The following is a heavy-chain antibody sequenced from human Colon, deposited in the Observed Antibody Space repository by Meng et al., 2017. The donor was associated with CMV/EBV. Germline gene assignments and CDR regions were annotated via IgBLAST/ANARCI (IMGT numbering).Heavy chain of an antibody. CDR1: GYPFTGYY. D-gene: IGHD6-13*01. CDR3: ARDLGGSLDS. J-gene: IGHJ4*02. Sequence: SCTASGYPFTGYYMHWVRQAPGQGLEWMGWMNTKTGGTNYAQNFQGRVTMTRDTTISTAYMELTSLRSDDTAVYYCARDLGGSLDSWGQGTLVTVSS. V-gene: IGHV1-2*02. CDR2: MNTKTGGT.